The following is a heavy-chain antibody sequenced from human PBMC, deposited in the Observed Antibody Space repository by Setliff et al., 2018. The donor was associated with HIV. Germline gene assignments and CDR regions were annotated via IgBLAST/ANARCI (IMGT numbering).Heavy chain of an antibody. Sequence: ASVKVSCKASEYAFTAYYMHWVRQAPGQGLEWMGWINPNNGDTKYAQRFQDRVTMTRDTSIGTAYMEMGRLTSDDTAVYYCAKGGWGYFDSAGYPEIWGQGTLVTVS. J-gene: IGHJ4*02. CDR1: EYAFTAYY. D-gene: IGHD3-9*01. CDR3: AKGGWGYFDSAGYPEI. V-gene: IGHV1-2*02. CDR2: INPNNGDT.